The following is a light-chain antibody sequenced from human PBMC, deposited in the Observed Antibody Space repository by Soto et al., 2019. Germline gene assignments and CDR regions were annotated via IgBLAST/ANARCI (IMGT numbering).Light chain of an antibody. J-gene: IGKJ4*01. Sequence: AIQMTQSPSSLSASVGDRVTITCRASQDISNDLGWYQQKPGKAPKLLIYGASTLQSGVPSRFSGSGSGTDCTLTISSLQPEDSASYYCLQDHEHLTFGGGTRVEIK. CDR1: QDISND. CDR2: GAS. V-gene: IGKV1-6*01. CDR3: LQDHEHLT.